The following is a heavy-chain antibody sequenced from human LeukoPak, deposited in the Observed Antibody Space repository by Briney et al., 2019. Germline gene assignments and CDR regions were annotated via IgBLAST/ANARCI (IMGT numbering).Heavy chain of an antibody. CDR3: ARLSTAAVDSDY. V-gene: IGHV3-20*04. J-gene: IGHJ4*02. D-gene: IGHD6-13*01. Sequence: GGSLRLSCAASGFTFDDYGMSWVRQAPGKGLEWVSGIDRNGDSTGYADSVEGRFTISRDNAKNSLYLQMDSLRAEDTAVYYCARLSTAAVDSDYWGQGTLVTVSS. CDR1: GFTFDDYG. CDR2: IDRNGDST.